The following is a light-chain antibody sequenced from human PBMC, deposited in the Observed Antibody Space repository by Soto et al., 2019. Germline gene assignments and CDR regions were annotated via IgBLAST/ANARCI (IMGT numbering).Light chain of an antibody. CDR1: QSIASYS. CDR3: HQYDSSPQP. Sequence: EMVLTQSPDTLSLSPGERATLSCRASQSIASYSLAWYQQKPGQAPRLLIYFASNRATGIPDRFSGSGSGTDFTLTISRLEPEDFAVYFCHQYDSSPQPFGQGTMVDIX. V-gene: IGKV3-20*01. CDR2: FAS. J-gene: IGKJ1*01.